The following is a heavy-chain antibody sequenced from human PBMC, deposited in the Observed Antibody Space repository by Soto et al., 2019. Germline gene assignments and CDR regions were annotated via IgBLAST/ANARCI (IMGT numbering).Heavy chain of an antibody. Sequence: GGSLRLSCAASGFTFSSYAMSWVRQAPGKGLEWVSAISGSGGSTYYEDSVKGRFTISRDNSKNKLYLQMKSLRAEDTAVYYCASGKKQWPTGYFQHWGQGTLVTVSS. CDR2: ISGSGGST. D-gene: IGHD6-19*01. V-gene: IGHV3-23*01. J-gene: IGHJ1*01. CDR3: ASGKKQWPTGYFQH. CDR1: GFTFSSYA.